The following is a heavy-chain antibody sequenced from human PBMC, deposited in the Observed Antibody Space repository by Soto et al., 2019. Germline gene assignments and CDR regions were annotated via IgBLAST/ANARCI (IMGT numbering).Heavy chain of an antibody. CDR1: GVSIRSYF. Sequence: LSLTCSVSGVSIRSYFWSWIRQPPGRGLEWIGYTYYRGSTNYSPSLKSRVAISLDTSENQFSLKVNSVTAADTAVYYCARIGGYHGPLDYWGQGTPVTVSS. J-gene: IGHJ4*02. V-gene: IGHV4-59*01. D-gene: IGHD3-16*02. CDR3: ARIGGYHGPLDY. CDR2: TYYRGST.